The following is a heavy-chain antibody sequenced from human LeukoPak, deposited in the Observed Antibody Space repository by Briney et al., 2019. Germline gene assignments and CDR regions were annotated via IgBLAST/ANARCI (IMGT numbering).Heavy chain of an antibody. CDR3: ARGGAYYYGMDV. Sequence: SETLSLTCTVSGGPISSYYWSWIRQPPGKGLEWIGYIYYSGSTNYNPSLKSRVTISVDTSKNQFSLKLSSVTAADTAVYYYARGGAYYYGMDVWGQGTTVTVSS. CDR1: GGPISSYY. J-gene: IGHJ6*02. D-gene: IGHD2-15*01. V-gene: IGHV4-59*01. CDR2: IYYSGST.